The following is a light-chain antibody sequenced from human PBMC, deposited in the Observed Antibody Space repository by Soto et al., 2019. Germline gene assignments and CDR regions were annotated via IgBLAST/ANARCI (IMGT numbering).Light chain of an antibody. V-gene: IGKV4-1*01. CDR1: QSVLYSSNNKNY. CDR3: QQYYSTPYT. Sequence: DIVMTQSPDSLAVSLGERATINCKSSQSVLYSSNNKNYLAWYQQKPGQPPKLLIDWASTRESGVPDRFSGSGSGTDFTLTISILQAEDVAVYYCQQYYSTPYTFGQGTKLEIK. J-gene: IGKJ2*01. CDR2: WAS.